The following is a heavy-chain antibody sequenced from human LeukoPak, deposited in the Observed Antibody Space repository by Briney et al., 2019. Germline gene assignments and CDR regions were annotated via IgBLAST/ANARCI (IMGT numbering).Heavy chain of an antibody. D-gene: IGHD3-22*01. CDR3: ARDPHYDSSGYYRQSDY. J-gene: IGHJ4*02. CDR2: IWYDGSNK. V-gene: IGHV3-33*08. CDR1: GFTFSSYA. Sequence: PGGSLRLSCAASGFTFSSYAMSWVRQAPGKGLEWVAVIWYDGSNKYYADSVKGRFTISRDNSKNTLYLQMNSLRAEDTAVYYCARDPHYDSSGYYRQSDYWGQGTLVTVSS.